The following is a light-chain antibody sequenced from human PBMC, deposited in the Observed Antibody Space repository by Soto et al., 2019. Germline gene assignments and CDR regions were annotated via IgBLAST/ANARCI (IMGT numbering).Light chain of an antibody. Sequence: LTQSLGTLSLKTGGRATLSCRASQSVSSNFLAWYQEKPGQAPRLLIYGASRRATGIPDRFSGSGSGTDFTLTISRLEPEDFAVYYCRQYGRSLGFAFGGG. CDR3: RQYGRSLGFA. J-gene: IGKJ4*01. V-gene: IGKV3-20*01. CDR1: QSVSSNF. CDR2: GAS.